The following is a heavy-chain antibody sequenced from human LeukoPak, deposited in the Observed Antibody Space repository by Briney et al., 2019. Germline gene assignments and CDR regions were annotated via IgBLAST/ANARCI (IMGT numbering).Heavy chain of an antibody. Sequence: PGRSLRLSCTASGFTFGDYAMSWVRQAPGKGLEWVGFIRSKAYGGTTEYAASVKGRFTISRDDSKSIAYLQMNSLKTKDTAVYYCTRDGYYYDSSGDKLFDYWGQGTLVTVSS. CDR1: GFTFGDYA. CDR2: IRSKAYGGTT. V-gene: IGHV3-49*04. D-gene: IGHD3-22*01. CDR3: TRDGYYYDSSGDKLFDY. J-gene: IGHJ4*02.